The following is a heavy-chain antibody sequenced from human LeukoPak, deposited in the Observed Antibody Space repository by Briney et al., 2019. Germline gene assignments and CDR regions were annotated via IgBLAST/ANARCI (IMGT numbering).Heavy chain of an antibody. D-gene: IGHD3-10*01. CDR2: IYTSGST. CDR1: GGSISSYY. V-gene: IGHV4-4*07. CDR3: ARHAPPNPMVRGVIINDAFDI. Sequence: PSETLSLTCTVSGGSISSYYWSWIRQPAGKGLEWIGRIYTSGSTNYNPSLKSRVTMSVDTSKNQFSLKLSSVTAADTAVYYCARHAPPNPMVRGVIINDAFDIWGQGTMVTVSS. J-gene: IGHJ3*02.